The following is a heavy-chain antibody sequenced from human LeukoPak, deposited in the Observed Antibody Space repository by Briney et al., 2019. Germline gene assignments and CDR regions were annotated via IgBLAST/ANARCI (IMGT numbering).Heavy chain of an antibody. V-gene: IGHV3-74*01. Sequence: GGSLRLSCAASGFTFSSYWMHWVRQAPGKGLVWVSRINSDGSSTSYADSVKGRFTISRDNAKNTLYLQMNSLRAEDTAVYYCARGYSSGWYYFDYWGQGTLVTVSS. CDR2: INSDGSST. J-gene: IGHJ4*02. CDR1: GFTFSSYW. CDR3: ARGYSSGWYYFDY. D-gene: IGHD6-19*01.